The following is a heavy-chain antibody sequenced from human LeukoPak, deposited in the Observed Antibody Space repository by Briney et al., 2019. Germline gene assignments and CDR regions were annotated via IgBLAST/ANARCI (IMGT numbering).Heavy chain of an antibody. D-gene: IGHD3-3*01. CDR1: GFTSSTYA. CDR3: AKPPYYDFWSGFSFDY. J-gene: IGHJ4*02. Sequence: PGGSLRLSCAASGFTSSTYAMTWVRQAPGKGLEWVSAIVASGDSTYYADSVKGRFTISRDNSKNTLYLQMNSLRAEDTAVYYCAKPPYYDFWSGFSFDYWGQGTLVTVSS. CDR2: IVASGDST. V-gene: IGHV3-23*01.